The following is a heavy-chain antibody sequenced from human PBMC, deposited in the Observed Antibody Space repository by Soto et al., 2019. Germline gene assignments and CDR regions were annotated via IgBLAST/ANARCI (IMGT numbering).Heavy chain of an antibody. Sequence: PGGSMRLSCTASGFSFGYYAMSWVRPSPGKGLEWVGFIRSKAYGGTTEYAASVKGRFTISRDDSKSIAYLQMNSLKTEDTAVYYCTREPITIFGVVTLYYYGMDVWGQGTTVTVS. CDR3: TREPITIFGVVTLYYYGMDV. J-gene: IGHJ6*02. CDR2: IRSKAYGGTT. CDR1: GFSFGYYA. V-gene: IGHV3-49*04. D-gene: IGHD3-3*01.